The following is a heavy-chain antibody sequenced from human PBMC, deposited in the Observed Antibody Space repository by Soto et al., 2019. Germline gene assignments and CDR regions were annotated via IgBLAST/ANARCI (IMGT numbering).Heavy chain of an antibody. CDR3: TTDLFRDRALHNDY. J-gene: IGHJ4*02. CDR2: IKSRRNGGTA. D-gene: IGHD2-21*02. CDR1: GFIFSSAW. Sequence: EVQLVESGGDLVQAGGSLRLSCGASGFIFSSAWMSWVRQAPGRGLEYVGRIKSRRNGGTADYASPVKGRFTISRDDSKYSLYLQINRLETEDTGVYYCTTDLFRDRALHNDYWGQGTLVTVSS. V-gene: IGHV3-15*01.